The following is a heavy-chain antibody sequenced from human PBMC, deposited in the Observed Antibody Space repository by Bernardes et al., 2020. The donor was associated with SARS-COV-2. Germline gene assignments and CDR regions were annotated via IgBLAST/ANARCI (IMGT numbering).Heavy chain of an antibody. CDR1: GFSFSSYW. J-gene: IGHJ4*02. Sequence: GGSLRLSCAASGFSFSSYWMHWVRQAPGKGLVWVSRINNDGSSTTYADSVKGRFTISRDNAKNTLYLQMNSVRAEDTAVYYCARETVAASDYWGQGTLVTVSS. CDR3: ARETVAASDY. CDR2: INNDGSST. V-gene: IGHV3-74*01. D-gene: IGHD6-19*01.